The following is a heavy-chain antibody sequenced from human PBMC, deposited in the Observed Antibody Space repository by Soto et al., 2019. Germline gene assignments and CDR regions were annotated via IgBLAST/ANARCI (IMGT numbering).Heavy chain of an antibody. CDR2: IWYDGSNK. J-gene: IGHJ4*02. CDR3: AKDTFYHDSSGYYIFEF. CDR1: GFNLSTHG. D-gene: IGHD3-22*01. Sequence: GGALRLSFAASGFNLSTHGMHWVRQAPGKGLEWVAVIWYDGSNKYYADSVKGRFTISRDNSEDTLYLQMNSLIVEDTAVYFCAKDTFYHDSSGYYIFEFWGQGALVTVSS. V-gene: IGHV3-30*02.